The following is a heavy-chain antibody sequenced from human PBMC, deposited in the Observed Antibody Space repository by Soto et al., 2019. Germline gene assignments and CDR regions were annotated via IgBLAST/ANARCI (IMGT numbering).Heavy chain of an antibody. CDR2: ISTYNGNT. CDR3: ARKYSGSSWFDP. CDR1: GYTFTSSG. V-gene: IGHV1-18*01. D-gene: IGHD6-6*01. Sequence: QVQLVQSGGEVKEPGASVKVSCKASGYTFTSSGISWVRQAPGQGLEWMGWISTYNGNTNYAQKLKGRVTMTTDTSTSPAYMELRSLRSDDTAVYYCARKYSGSSWFDPWGQGTLVTVSS. J-gene: IGHJ5*02.